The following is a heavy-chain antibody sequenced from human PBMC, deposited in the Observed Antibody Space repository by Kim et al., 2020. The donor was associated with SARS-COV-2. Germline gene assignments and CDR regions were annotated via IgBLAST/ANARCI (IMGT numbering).Heavy chain of an antibody. Sequence: SETLSLTCAVYGGSFSGYYWSWIRQPPGKGLEWIGEINHSGSTNYNPSLKSRVTISVDTSKNQFSLKLSSVTAADTAVYYCARLSCGGDCYSGVFDYWGQGTLVTVSS. CDR2: INHSGST. V-gene: IGHV4-34*01. J-gene: IGHJ4*02. D-gene: IGHD2-21*02. CDR1: GGSFSGYY. CDR3: ARLSCGGDCYSGVFDY.